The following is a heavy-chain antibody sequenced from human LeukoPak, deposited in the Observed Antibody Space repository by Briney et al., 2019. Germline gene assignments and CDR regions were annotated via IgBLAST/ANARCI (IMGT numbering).Heavy chain of an antibody. J-gene: IGHJ4*02. CDR3: ATPPGYYDVAPLDF. V-gene: IGHV3-15*05. CDR1: GLTFSNAW. CDR2: IKNKADGGTT. Sequence: PGGSLRLSCAASGLTFSNAWMTWVRQAPGKGPEWIGHIKNKADGGTTDFAAPVKGRFMISRDDSKNTVYLQMNSLKTEDTAVYYRATPPGYYDVAPLDFWGQGTLVTVSS. D-gene: IGHD3-22*01.